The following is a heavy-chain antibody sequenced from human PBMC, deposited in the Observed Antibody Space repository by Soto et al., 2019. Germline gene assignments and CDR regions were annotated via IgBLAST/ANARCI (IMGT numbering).Heavy chain of an antibody. V-gene: IGHV1-69*02. CDR3: ASPGIAVAGYYLDY. J-gene: IGHJ4*02. Sequence: QVQLVQSGAEVKKPGSSVKVSCKASGGTFSSYTISWVRQAPGQGLEWMGRIIPILGIANYAQKFQGRVTITADKSTSTAYMELSSLRSEDTAVYYCASPGIAVAGYYLDYWGQGTLVTVSS. CDR2: IIPILGIA. D-gene: IGHD6-19*01. CDR1: GGTFSSYT.